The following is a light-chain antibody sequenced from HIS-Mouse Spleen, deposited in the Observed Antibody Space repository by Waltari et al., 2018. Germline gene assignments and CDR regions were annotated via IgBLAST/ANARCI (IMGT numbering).Light chain of an antibody. Sequence: QSALTQPASVSVSPGQSITISCTGTSTDVGSYNLVPCYQQHPGKAPKLMIYEGSKRPSGVSNRFSGYKSGNTASLTISGLQAEDEADYYCCSYAGSSTFDWVFGGGTKLTVL. CDR1: STDVGSYNL. J-gene: IGLJ3*02. CDR2: EGS. V-gene: IGLV2-23*03. CDR3: CSYAGSSTFDWV.